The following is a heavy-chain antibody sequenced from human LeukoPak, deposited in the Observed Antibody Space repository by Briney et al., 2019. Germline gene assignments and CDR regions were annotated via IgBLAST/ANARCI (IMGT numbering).Heavy chain of an antibody. D-gene: IGHD6-13*01. Sequence: GASVKVSCKASGYTFTSYGISWVRQAPGQGLEWMGWISAYNGNTNYAQKLQGRVTMTTDTSTSTAYMELRSLRSDDTAVYYCARGLIMAVAGRGEFHYWGQGTLVTVSS. V-gene: IGHV1-18*01. CDR2: ISAYNGNT. J-gene: IGHJ4*02. CDR1: GYTFTSYG. CDR3: ARGLIMAVAGRGEFHY.